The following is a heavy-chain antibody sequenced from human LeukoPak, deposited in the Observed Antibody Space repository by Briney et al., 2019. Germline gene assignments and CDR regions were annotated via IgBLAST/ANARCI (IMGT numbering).Heavy chain of an antibody. V-gene: IGHV3-23*01. Sequence: GGSLRLSCAASGFTFSNYWMSWVRQAPGKGLEWVSAISGSGGSTYYADSVKGRFTISRDNAKNSLYLQMNSLRAEDTAVYYCARDRNTDFWSGYYTNYFDYWGQGTLVIVSS. CDR3: ARDRNTDFWSGYYTNYFDY. D-gene: IGHD3-3*01. J-gene: IGHJ4*02. CDR2: ISGSGGST. CDR1: GFTFSNYW.